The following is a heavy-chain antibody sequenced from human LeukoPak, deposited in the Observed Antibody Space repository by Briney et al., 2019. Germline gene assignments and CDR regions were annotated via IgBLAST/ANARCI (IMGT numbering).Heavy chain of an antibody. J-gene: IGHJ6*02. CDR2: IIPILGIA. CDR3: ARDRGSRQQLVRDYYYYYGMDV. Sequence: GASVKVSCKASGGTFSSYAISWVRQAPGQGLEWMRRIIPILGIANYAQKFQGRVTITADKSTSTAYMELSSLRSEDTAVYYCARDRGSRQQLVRDYYYYYGMDVWGQGTTVTVSS. CDR1: GGTFSSYA. D-gene: IGHD6-13*01. V-gene: IGHV1-69*04.